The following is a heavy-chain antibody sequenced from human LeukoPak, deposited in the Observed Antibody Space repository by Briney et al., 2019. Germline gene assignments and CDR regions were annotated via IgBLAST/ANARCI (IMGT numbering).Heavy chain of an antibody. J-gene: IGHJ4*02. CDR3: ARQGRGSYRRDFDY. Sequence: GESLKISCNGSGYSFTSDWISWVRQMPGKGLEWMGRIDPSDSHINYSPSFQGHVTISVDKSISTAYLQWSSLRASDTAMYYCARQGRGSYRRDFDYWGQGTLVTVSS. CDR2: IDPSDSHI. D-gene: IGHD1-26*01. CDR1: GYSFTSDW. V-gene: IGHV5-10-1*01.